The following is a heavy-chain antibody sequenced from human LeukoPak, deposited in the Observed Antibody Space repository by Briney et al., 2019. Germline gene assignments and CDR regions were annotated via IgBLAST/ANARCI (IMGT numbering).Heavy chain of an antibody. CDR1: GFTFSIYA. Sequence: LPGGSLRLSYAASGFTFSIYAMSSARHPRGRGLEWVSAISGSGVSRYYADSVKGRFTISRDNSKNTLYLQMNSLRAEDTAVYYCAKGPRAAFYYYYMDVWGKGTTVTVSS. CDR3: AKGPRAAFYYYYMDV. V-gene: IGHV3-23*01. J-gene: IGHJ6*03. CDR2: ISGSGVSR.